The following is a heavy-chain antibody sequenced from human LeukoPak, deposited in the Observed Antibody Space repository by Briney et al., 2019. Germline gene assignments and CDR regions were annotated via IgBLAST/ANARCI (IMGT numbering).Heavy chain of an antibody. V-gene: IGHV3-23*01. CDR3: VKGRLDYGDYYVDD. D-gene: IGHD2-21*02. Sequence: EPGGSLRLSCAASGFTFSNYGMSWVRQAPGKGLEWVSVISGSGGTTYYADSVKGRFTISRDNSKNTLYLQMNSLRAEDTSLYYCVKGRLDYGDYYVDDWGQGTLVTVSS. CDR2: ISGSGGTT. CDR1: GFTFSNYG. J-gene: IGHJ4*02.